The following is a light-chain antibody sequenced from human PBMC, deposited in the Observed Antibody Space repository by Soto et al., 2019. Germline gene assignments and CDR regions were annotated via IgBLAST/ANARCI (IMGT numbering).Light chain of an antibody. CDR1: SSDVGGYNY. J-gene: IGLJ3*02. Sequence: QSVLTQPASVSGSPGQSITISCTGTSSDVGGYNYVSWYQQHPGKGPKLMIYEVTNRPSGVSNRFSGRKSGNTASLTISGRQADDETDYSCSAYTSSSSLLFGGGTKLTVL. CDR3: SAYTSSSSLL. V-gene: IGLV2-14*01. CDR2: EVT.